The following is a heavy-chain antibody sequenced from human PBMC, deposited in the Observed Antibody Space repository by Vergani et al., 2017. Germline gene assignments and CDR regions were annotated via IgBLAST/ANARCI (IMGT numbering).Heavy chain of an antibody. CDR3: TKGSRGYAGYFFDY. Sequence: EVQLVESGGGLVQPGGSLRLSCAASGFTVSSNYMSWVRQAPGKGLEWVSIISDNGGTTYYADSVKGRFTISRDNSKDTLYLQMNSLRAEDTAVYYCTKGSRGYAGYFFDYWGQGTLATVSS. CDR1: GFTVSSNY. J-gene: IGHJ4*02. CDR2: ISDNGGTT. V-gene: IGHV3-23*04. D-gene: IGHD2-15*01.